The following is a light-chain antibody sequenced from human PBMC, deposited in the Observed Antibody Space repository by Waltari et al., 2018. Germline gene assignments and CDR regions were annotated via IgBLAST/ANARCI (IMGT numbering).Light chain of an antibody. CDR3: QVWDSSSDHGV. J-gene: IGLJ3*02. CDR2: YDS. Sequence: SYVLTQPPSVSVAPGKTARITCGGNNIGRKSVHWYQQKPGQAPVVVIYYDSDRPSGIPERFSGSNSGNTATLTLSVVEAGDEADYYCQVWDSSSDHGVFGGGTKLTVL. CDR1: NIGRKS. V-gene: IGLV3-21*04.